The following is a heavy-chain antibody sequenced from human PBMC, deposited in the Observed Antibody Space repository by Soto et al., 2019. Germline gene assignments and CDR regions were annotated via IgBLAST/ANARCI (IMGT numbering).Heavy chain of an antibody. CDR2: LDTGNGDS. Sequence: QVRLVQSGAEVKKPGASVRISCKASGYTFTDYTLHWVRQAPGQGLEWMGCLDTGNGDSKFSQKFEGRVTFTRQTSATTDYMDLSRLRSEDTAVYFCARDLWFGEYPYYFDYWGQGTLITVSS. D-gene: IGHD3-10*01. CDR1: GYTFTDYT. V-gene: IGHV1-3*04. J-gene: IGHJ4*02. CDR3: ARDLWFGEYPYYFDY.